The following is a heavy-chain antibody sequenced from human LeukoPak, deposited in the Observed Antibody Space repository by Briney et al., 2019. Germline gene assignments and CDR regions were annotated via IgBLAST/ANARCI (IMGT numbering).Heavy chain of an antibody. CDR1: GGSFSGYY. D-gene: IGHD3-10*01. J-gene: IGHJ4*02. Sequence: SETLSLTCAVYGGSFSGYYWSWIRQPPGKGLEWIGEINHSGSTNYDPSLKSRVTISVDTSKNQFSLKLSSVTAADTAVYYCARRGVWFGEFTDYKKYYFDYWGQGTLVTVSS. CDR2: INHSGST. CDR3: ARRGVWFGEFTDYKKYYFDY. V-gene: IGHV4-34*01.